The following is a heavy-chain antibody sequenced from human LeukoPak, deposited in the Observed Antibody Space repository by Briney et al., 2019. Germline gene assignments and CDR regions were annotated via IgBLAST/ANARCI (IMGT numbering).Heavy chain of an antibody. Sequence: GGSLRLSCAASGFTFSSYSMNWVRQAPGKGLEWVSYISSSSTIYYADSVKGRFTISRDNAKNSLYLQMNSLRAEDTAVYYCARDLSYGDSYYYMDVWGKGTTVTVSS. CDR3: ARDLSYGDSYYYMDV. CDR2: ISSSSTI. J-gene: IGHJ6*03. CDR1: GFTFSSYS. D-gene: IGHD4-17*01. V-gene: IGHV3-48*04.